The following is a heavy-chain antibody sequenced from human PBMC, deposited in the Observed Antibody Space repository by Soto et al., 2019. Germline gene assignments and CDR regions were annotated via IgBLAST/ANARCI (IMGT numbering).Heavy chain of an antibody. CDR3: AKDLDYDSSGYYYYYYYGMDV. Sequence: GGSLRLSCAASGFTFSSYGMHWVRQAPGKGLEWVAVISYDGSKKYYADSVKGRFTISRDNSKNTLYLQMNSLRAEDTAVYYCAKDLDYDSSGYYYYYYYGMDVWGQVTTVTVSS. D-gene: IGHD3-22*01. J-gene: IGHJ6*02. V-gene: IGHV3-30*18. CDR1: GFTFSSYG. CDR2: ISYDGSKK.